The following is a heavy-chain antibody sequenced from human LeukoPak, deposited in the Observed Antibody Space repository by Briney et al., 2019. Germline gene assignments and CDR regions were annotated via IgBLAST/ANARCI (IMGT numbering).Heavy chain of an antibody. Sequence: ASVKVSCKASGYTFTGYYMHWVRQAPGQGLEWMGWINPNCGGTNYAQKFQGRVTMTRDTSISTAYMELSRLRSDDTAVYYCAREYRRDIVVVPAAMGYWGQGTLVTVSS. J-gene: IGHJ4*02. V-gene: IGHV1-2*02. D-gene: IGHD2-2*01. CDR2: INPNCGGT. CDR1: GYTFTGYY. CDR3: AREYRRDIVVVPAAMGY.